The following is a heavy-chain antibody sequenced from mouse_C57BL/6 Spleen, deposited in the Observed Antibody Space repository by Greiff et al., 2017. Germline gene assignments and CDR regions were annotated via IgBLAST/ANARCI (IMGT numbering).Heavy chain of an antibody. D-gene: IGHD2-4*01. CDR1: GYAFSSSW. CDR2: IYPGDGDT. V-gene: IGHV1-82*01. J-gene: IGHJ3*01. CDR3: ARGEDDDYGGAWFAY. Sequence: QVQLQQSGPELVKPGASVKISCKASGYAFSSSWMHWVKQRPGKGLEWIGRIYPGDGDTNYNGKFKGKATLTADKSSSTAYMQLSSLTSEDSAVYLGARGEDDDYGGAWFAYWGQGTLVTVSA.